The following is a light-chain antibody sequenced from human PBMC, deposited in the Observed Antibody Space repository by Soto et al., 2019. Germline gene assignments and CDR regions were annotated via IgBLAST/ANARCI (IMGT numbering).Light chain of an antibody. CDR3: SSYTSASTLLYL. V-gene: IGLV2-14*01. CDR2: GVT. Sequence: QSVLTQPASVSGSPGQSITISCTGTRSDVGGYNYVSWYQQHPGIAPKLLIYGVTNRPSGVSPRFSGSKSGNTASLTISGLQAEDEADYHCSSYTSASTLLYLFGTGTKVTVL. CDR1: RSDVGGYNY. J-gene: IGLJ1*01.